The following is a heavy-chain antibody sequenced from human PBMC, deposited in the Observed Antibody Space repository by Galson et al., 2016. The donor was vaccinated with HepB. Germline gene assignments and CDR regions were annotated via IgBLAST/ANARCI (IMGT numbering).Heavy chain of an antibody. V-gene: IGHV3-23*01. CDR2: ISRNDDST. D-gene: IGHD3-9*01. Sequence: SLRLSCAASGFTFSSYAMSWVRQVPGKGLEWVSTISRNDDSTYYADPVKGRFTISRHSSKNTLYLQMNSLRAEDKAVYYCATVPYLRYFDWFGDYWGQGTLVTVSS. CDR1: GFTFSSYA. J-gene: IGHJ4*02. CDR3: ATVPYLRYFDWFGDY.